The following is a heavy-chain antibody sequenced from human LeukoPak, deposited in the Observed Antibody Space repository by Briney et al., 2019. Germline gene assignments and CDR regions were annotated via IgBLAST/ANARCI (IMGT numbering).Heavy chain of an antibody. CDR2: INPNIGDT. J-gene: IGHJ3*02. V-gene: IGHV1-2*02. CDR3: ARGESGYSAFDI. D-gene: IGHD3-22*01. Sequence: ASVKVSCKASGYTFTGYYMHWVRQAPGQGLEWMGWINPNIGDTNYAQKFQGRVTMTRDTSISTAYMELSRLRSDDTAVYYCARGESGYSAFDIWGQGTMVTVS. CDR1: GYTFTGYY.